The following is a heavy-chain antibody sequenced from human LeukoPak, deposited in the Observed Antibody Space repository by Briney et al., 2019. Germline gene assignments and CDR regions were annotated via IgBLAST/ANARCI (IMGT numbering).Heavy chain of an antibody. CDR3: AVGGSGYY. Sequence: GESLQISYKASGYSFTSYWIGWGRRMPGKGLEGRGIIYPADSDTRYSPSFQGQVTISADKSVSTAYLQWSSLKASDSAMYFCAVGGSGYYWGQGTLVTVSS. CDR1: GYSFTSYW. V-gene: IGHV5-51*01. J-gene: IGHJ4*02. D-gene: IGHD3-22*01. CDR2: IYPADSDT.